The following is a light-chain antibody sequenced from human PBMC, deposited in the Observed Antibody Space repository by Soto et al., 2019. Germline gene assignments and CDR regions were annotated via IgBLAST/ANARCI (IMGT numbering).Light chain of an antibody. CDR1: QGIASG. V-gene: IGKV1-12*01. J-gene: IGKJ3*01. Sequence: DIQMTQSPSSVSASVGDRVTITCRASQGIASGLAWYQQKPGKAPNLLIYAASSLQSGVPSRFSGSGSGTDFTLTISSLQPEDFATYYCQQANSFPRVTFGPGTKVDIK. CDR2: AAS. CDR3: QQANSFPRVT.